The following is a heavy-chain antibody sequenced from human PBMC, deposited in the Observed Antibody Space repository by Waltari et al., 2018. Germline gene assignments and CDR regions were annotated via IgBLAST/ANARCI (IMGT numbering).Heavy chain of an antibody. CDR2: ISYDGSNK. J-gene: IGHJ4*02. CDR1: GFTFSSYG. Sequence: QVQLVESGGGVVQPGRSLRLSCAASGFTFSSYGMHWVRQAPGKGLEWVAVISYDGSNKYYADSVKGRFTISRDNSKNTLYLQMNSLRAEDTAVYYCAKARVLGGSGSSPTLDYWGQGTLVTVSS. V-gene: IGHV3-30*18. CDR3: AKARVLGGSGSSPTLDY. D-gene: IGHD3-10*01.